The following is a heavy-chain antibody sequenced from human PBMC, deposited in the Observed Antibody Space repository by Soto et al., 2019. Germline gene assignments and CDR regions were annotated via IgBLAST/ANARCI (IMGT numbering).Heavy chain of an antibody. V-gene: IGHV4-39*01. CDR1: GGSISSSSYY. CDR3: ARRVGTYYFDY. J-gene: IGHJ4*02. CDR2: IYYSGST. D-gene: IGHD1-1*01. Sequence: SETLSLTCTVSGGSISSSSYYWGWIRQPPGKGLEWIGSIYYSGSTYYNPSLKSRVTISVDTSKNQFSLKRSSVTAADTAVYYCARRVGTYYFDYWGQGTLVTVSS.